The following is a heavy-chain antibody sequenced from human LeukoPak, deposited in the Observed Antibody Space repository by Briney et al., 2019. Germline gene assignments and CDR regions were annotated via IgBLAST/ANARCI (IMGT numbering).Heavy chain of an antibody. V-gene: IGHV1-69*05. CDR3: ARDFGISSGFPFDI. CDR2: IIPNFGTA. CDR1: GGTFSSYA. Sequence: SVKVSCKASGGTFSSYAISWVRQAPGQGLEWMGRIIPNFGTANYAQKFQGRVTITTDESTSTAYMELSSLRSEDTAVYYCARDFGISSGFPFDIWGQGTMVTVSS. D-gene: IGHD3-22*01. J-gene: IGHJ3*02.